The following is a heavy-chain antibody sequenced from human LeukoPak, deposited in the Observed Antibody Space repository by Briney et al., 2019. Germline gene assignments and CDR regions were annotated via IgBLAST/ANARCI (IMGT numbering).Heavy chain of an antibody. J-gene: IGHJ4*02. CDR2: IKQDGSEK. Sequence: GGSLRLSCAASGFTFSRYWMSWVRQAPGKGLEWVAKIKQDGSEKYYVDSVKGRFTISRDNAKNSLYLQMNSLRAEDTAVYYCARVQAAEDYWGQGTLVTVSS. D-gene: IGHD6-13*01. CDR3: ARVQAAEDY. V-gene: IGHV3-7*01. CDR1: GFTFSRYW.